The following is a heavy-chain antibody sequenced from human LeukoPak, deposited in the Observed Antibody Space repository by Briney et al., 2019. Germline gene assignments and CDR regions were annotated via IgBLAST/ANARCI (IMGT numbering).Heavy chain of an antibody. CDR1: GYTFTDYY. Sequence: ASVKVSCKASGYTFTDYYLHWVRQAPGQGLEWMGWINPNSGGTNYAQKFQGRVTMTRDTSISTVYMELSSLRSEDTAVYYCARVPSPVAGTGDYWGQGTLVTVSS. J-gene: IGHJ4*02. CDR2: INPNSGGT. V-gene: IGHV1-2*02. D-gene: IGHD6-19*01. CDR3: ARVPSPVAGTGDY.